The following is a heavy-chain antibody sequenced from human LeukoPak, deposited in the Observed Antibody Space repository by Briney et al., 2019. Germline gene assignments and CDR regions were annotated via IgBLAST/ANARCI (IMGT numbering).Heavy chain of an antibody. CDR3: ARYNWNSAPFDY. D-gene: IGHD1-7*01. CDR2: INSDGSST. Sequence: GGSLRLSCAASGFTFSSYWMHWVRQAPGKGLVWVSRINSDGSSTSYADSVKGRFTISKDSAKNTLYLEMNSLRAEDTAVYYCARYNWNSAPFDYWGQGTLVTVSS. CDR1: GFTFSSYW. J-gene: IGHJ4*02. V-gene: IGHV3-74*01.